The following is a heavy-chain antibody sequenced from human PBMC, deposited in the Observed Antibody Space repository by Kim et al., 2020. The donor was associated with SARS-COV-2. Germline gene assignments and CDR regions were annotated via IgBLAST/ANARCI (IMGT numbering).Heavy chain of an antibody. CDR3: ARGDVGINNWFDP. D-gene: IGHD3-10*01. Sequence: SETLSLTCAVSGGSISSGGYSWSWIRQPPGKGLEWIGYIYYSGSTYYNPSLKSRVTISVDRSKNQFSLKLSSVTAADTAVYYCARGDVGINNWFDPWGQG. J-gene: IGHJ5*02. CDR1: GGSISSGGYS. CDR2: IYYSGST. V-gene: IGHV4-30-2*01.